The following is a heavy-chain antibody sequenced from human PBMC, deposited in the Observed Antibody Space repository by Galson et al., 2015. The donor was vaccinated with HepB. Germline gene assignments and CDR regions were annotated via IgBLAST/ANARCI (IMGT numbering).Heavy chain of an antibody. D-gene: IGHD3-22*01. V-gene: IGHV1-2*02. Sequence: QSGAEVKKPGESLKISCKASGYTFTGYYMHWVRQAPGQGLEWMGWINSNSGGTNYAQKFQGRVTMTRDTSISTAYMELSRLRSDDTAVYYCARGVDMIVVVMPDYWGQGTLVTVSS. CDR3: ARGVDMIVVVMPDY. CDR2: INSNSGGT. CDR1: GYTFTGYY. J-gene: IGHJ4*02.